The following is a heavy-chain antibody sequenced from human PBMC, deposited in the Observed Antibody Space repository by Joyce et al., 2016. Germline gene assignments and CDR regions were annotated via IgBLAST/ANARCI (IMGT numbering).Heavy chain of an antibody. CDR1: GFSFRSYG. CDR3: GKDLEWELRHFDY. Sequence: EVQVLESGGGLVQPGGSLRLSCVVSGFSFRSYGMSWVRQAPGKGLEWVSTNSNTGERRYYAEAVRGRFTISRDNSKNTLYMEMSSLRDEDTAVYYCGKDLEWELRHFDYWGQGSLVTVSS. V-gene: IGHV3-23*01. J-gene: IGHJ4*02. CDR2: NSNTGERR. D-gene: IGHD1-26*01.